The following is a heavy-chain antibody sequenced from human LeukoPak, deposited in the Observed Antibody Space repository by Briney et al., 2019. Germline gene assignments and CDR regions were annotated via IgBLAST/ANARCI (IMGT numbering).Heavy chain of an antibody. D-gene: IGHD2-2*01. CDR2: IRYDGSNK. CDR1: GFTFSSYG. V-gene: IGHV3-30*02. Sequence: GGPLSLSCAASGFTFSSYGMHGVGQPPGRGREGVAFIRYDGSNKYYTHSVKGRFTISRDKSKNTLYLQMNSLRAEDTAVYYWAKDLRCSSTSCRFDYWGQGTLVTVSS. CDR3: AKDLRCSSTSCRFDY. J-gene: IGHJ4*02.